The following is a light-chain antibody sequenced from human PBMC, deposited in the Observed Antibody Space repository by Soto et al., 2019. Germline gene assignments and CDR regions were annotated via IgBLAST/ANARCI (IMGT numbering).Light chain of an antibody. CDR2: EGS. CDR1: SSDVGSYNL. CDR3: CSYAGSSTPYV. Sequence: QSVLTQPASVSGSPGQSITISCTGTSSDVGSYNLVSWYQQHPGKAPKLMIYEGSKRPSGVSNRFSGSKSGNTASLTISWLQAEDEADYYCCSYAGSSTPYVFGTGTRSPS. J-gene: IGLJ1*01. V-gene: IGLV2-23*01.